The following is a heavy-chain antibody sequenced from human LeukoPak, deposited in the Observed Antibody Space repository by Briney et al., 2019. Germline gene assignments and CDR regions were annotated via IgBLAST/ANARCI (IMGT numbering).Heavy chain of an antibody. CDR3: ARGGVGATFGDFDY. CDR1: GYTFTGYY. V-gene: IGHV1-2*02. J-gene: IGHJ4*02. CDR2: INPNSGGT. D-gene: IGHD3-10*02. Sequence: EASVKVSCKASGYTFTGYYMHWVRQAPGQGLEWMGWINPNSGGTNYAQKFQGRVTMTRDTSISTAYMELSRLRSDDTAVYYCARGGVGATFGDFDYWGQGTLVTVSS.